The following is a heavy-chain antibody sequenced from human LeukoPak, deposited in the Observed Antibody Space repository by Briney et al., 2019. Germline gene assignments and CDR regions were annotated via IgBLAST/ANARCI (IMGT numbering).Heavy chain of an antibody. CDR3: ASTHCASPSCYSSSFSGLDV. V-gene: IGHV4-31*11. Sequence: SETLSLTCAVSGVSISSGTHYWHWIRQHPGQGLEWIGHIYNTGSAYYNPSLMSRVSIAIDTSENQFSLKLSSVTAADTAVYYCASTHCASPSCYSSSFSGLDVWGQGTTVIVSS. CDR2: IYNTGSA. D-gene: IGHD2-2*01. J-gene: IGHJ6*02. CDR1: GVSISSGTHY.